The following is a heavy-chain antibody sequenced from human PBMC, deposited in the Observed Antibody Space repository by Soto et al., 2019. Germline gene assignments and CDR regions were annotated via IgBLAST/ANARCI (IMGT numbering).Heavy chain of an antibody. CDR3: ARDPPELLAYFDY. D-gene: IGHD1-7*01. CDR1: GFTFSIYS. V-gene: IGHV3-21*01. CDR2: ISSSSSYI. J-gene: IGHJ4*02. Sequence: PGGSLRLSCAASGFTFSIYSMNWVRHAPGKGLEWVSSISSSSSYIYYADSVKGRFTISRDNAKNSLYLQMNSLRAEDTAVYYCARDPPELLAYFDYWGQGTLVTVSS.